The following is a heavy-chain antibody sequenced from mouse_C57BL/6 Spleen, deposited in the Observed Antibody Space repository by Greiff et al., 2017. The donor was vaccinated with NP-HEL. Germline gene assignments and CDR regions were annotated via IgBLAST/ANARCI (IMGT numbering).Heavy chain of an antibody. D-gene: IGHD1-1*01. V-gene: IGHV6-6*01. J-gene: IGHJ4*01. CDR2: IRNKANNHAT. Sequence: EVKVEESGGGLVQPGGSMKLSCAASGFTFSDAWMDWVRQSPEKGLEWVAEIRNKANNHATYYAESVKGRFTISRDDSKSSVYLQMNSFRAEDTGIYYCTTKYYCGSSSYAMDYWGQGTSVTVSS. CDR3: TTKYYCGSSSYAMDY. CDR1: GFTFSDAW.